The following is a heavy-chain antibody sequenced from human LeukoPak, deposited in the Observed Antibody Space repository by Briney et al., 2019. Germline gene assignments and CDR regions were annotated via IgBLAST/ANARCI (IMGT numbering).Heavy chain of an antibody. CDR1: GYTFTSYG. V-gene: IGHV1-18*01. CDR2: ISAYNGNT. J-gene: IGHJ4*02. CDR3: ARDRRKARAGTGPDY. Sequence: ASVKVSCKASGYTFTSYGISWVRQAPGQGLEWMGWISAYNGNTNYAQKLQGRVTMTTDTSTSTAYMELRSLRSDDTAVYYCARDRRKARAGTGPDYWGPGTLVTVSP. D-gene: IGHD6-13*01.